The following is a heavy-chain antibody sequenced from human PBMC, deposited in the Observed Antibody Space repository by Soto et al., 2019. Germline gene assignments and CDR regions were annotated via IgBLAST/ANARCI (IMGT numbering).Heavy chain of an antibody. D-gene: IGHD1-1*01. J-gene: IGHJ4*02. V-gene: IGHV1-18*01. Sequence: QVHLVQSGAEVRKPGASVKVSCKGSGYTFTTYGITWVRQAPGQGLEWMGWISAHNDNTNYAQKVQGRVTVTRDTSTSTAYMELRNLRSDDTAVYYCARGRYGDYWGRGALVTAS. CDR2: ISAHNDNT. CDR1: GYTFTTYG. CDR3: ARGRYGDY.